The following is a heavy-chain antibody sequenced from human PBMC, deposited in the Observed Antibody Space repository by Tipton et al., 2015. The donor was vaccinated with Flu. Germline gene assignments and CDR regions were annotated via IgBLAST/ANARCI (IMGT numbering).Heavy chain of an antibody. CDR3: VRGEYSSGWCDVFDV. D-gene: IGHD6-19*01. CDR1: GSYV. Sequence: QLVQSGGGVVQPGGSLRLPCPTSGSYVMHWVRQAPGKGLEWVAAISQDGNSSYYGDSVKGRFTISRDNSKDMVHLQMNSLRGEDTAVYYCVRGEYSSGWCDVFDVWDQGTMVTGSS. CDR2: ISQDGNSS. J-gene: IGHJ3*01. V-gene: IGHV3-30-3*01.